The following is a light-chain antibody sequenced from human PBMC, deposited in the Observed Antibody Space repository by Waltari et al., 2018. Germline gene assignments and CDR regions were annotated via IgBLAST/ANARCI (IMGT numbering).Light chain of an antibody. V-gene: IGKV1-39*01. CDR3: QQSYSTPPT. J-gene: IGKJ4*01. CDR2: GTS. CDR1: QSISSY. Sequence: DIQMTQSPSSLSAYVGDRVTITCRASQSISSYLNWYQQKPGKAPKLLISGTSNLQSGVPSGFSGSGSGTDFTLTINSLQPLDSATYYCQQSYSTPPTFGGGTKVEI.